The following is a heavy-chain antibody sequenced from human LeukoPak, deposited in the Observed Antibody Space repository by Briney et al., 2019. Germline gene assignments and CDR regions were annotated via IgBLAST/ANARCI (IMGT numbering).Heavy chain of an antibody. CDR3: ACKTTAAASTFDY. J-gene: IGHJ4*02. CDR1: GGSISSSNW. CDR2: IHHSGSK. V-gene: IGHV4-4*02. D-gene: IGHD6-13*01. Sequence: SETLSLTCAVSGGSISSSNWWSWVRQPPGKGLEWIGEIHHSGSKNYSPSLNSRVTISVDKSKSQFSLKLTSVTVADTALYYCACKTTAAASTFDYWGQGTLVTVSS.